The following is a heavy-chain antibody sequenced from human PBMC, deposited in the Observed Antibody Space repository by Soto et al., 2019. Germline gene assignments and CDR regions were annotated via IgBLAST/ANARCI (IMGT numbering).Heavy chain of an antibody. D-gene: IGHD5-18*01. CDR1: GFTFSGSA. Sequence: GGSLRLSCAASGFTFSGSAMHWVRQAFGKGLEWVGRIRSKANSYATAYAASVKGRFTISRDNSKNTAYLQMNSLKTEDTAVYYCSSIVDIAMVSLELAYYYYYGMDVWDQGTTVTVCS. CDR3: SSIVDIAMVSLELAYYYYYGMDV. V-gene: IGHV3-73*01. CDR2: IRSKANSYAT. J-gene: IGHJ6*02.